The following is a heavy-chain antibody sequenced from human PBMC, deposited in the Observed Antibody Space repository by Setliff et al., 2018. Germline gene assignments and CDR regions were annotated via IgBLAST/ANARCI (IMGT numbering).Heavy chain of an antibody. CDR1: GYTFTNYA. D-gene: IGHD5-18*01. V-gene: IGHV1-3*04. CDR3: ARDIATGGYTYGFFY. J-gene: IGHJ4*02. Sequence: ASVKVSCKASGYTFTNYAIHWVRQAPGQRPEWMGWINTGNANTNYAQKIQGRVTMTTDTSTSTAYMEVRSLRSDDTAVYYCARDIATGGYTYGFFYWGQGTMVTVSS. CDR2: INTGNANT.